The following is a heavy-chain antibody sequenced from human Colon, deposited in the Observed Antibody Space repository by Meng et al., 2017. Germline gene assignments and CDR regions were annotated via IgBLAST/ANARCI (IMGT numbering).Heavy chain of an antibody. V-gene: IGHV1-8*02. J-gene: IGHJ4*02. CDR2: MNPDSGKT. D-gene: IGHD1-26*01. CDR3: ARGGAPPYYFDY. Sequence: QVQLVLSGAVVQKPGASVRASCETSGYTFSNYEVNWVRQASGHGLEWMGWMNPDSGKTGYAHKFQGRVTLTRDTSTGTAYMELTSLTPDDTAVYYCARGGAPPYYFDYWGQGTLVTVSS. CDR1: GYTFSNYE.